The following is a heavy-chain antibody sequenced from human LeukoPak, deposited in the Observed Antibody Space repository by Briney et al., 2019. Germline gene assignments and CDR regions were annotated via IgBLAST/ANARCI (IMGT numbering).Heavy chain of an antibody. CDR2: INPNSGGT. J-gene: IGHJ4*02. Sequence: ASVKVSCKASGYTFTGYYMHWVRQAPGQGLEWMGWINPNSGGTNYAQKFQGRVTMTRDTSISTACMELSRLRSDDTAVYYCARGYCSGGSCYSLDYWGQGTLVTVSS. CDR1: GYTFTGYY. CDR3: ARGYCSGGSCYSLDY. D-gene: IGHD2-15*01. V-gene: IGHV1-2*02.